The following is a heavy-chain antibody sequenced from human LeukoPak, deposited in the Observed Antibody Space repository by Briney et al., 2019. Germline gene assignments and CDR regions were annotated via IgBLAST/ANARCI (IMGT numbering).Heavy chain of an antibody. V-gene: IGHV1-69*05. CDR2: IIPNFGTA. CDR3: ARGKRVISSRYYYYYYMDV. CDR1: GGTFISYA. J-gene: IGHJ6*03. Sequence: SVKVSCKASGGTFISYAISWVRQAPGQGLEWMGGIIPNFGTANYAQKFQGRVTITTDESTSTAYMELSSLRSEDTAVYYCARGKRVISSRYYYYYYMDVWGKGTTVTVSS. D-gene: IGHD3-16*02.